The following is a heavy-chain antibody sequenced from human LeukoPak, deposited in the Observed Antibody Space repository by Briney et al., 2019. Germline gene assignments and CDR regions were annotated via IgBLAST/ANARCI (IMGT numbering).Heavy chain of an antibody. CDR2: ISAYNGNT. V-gene: IGHV1-18*01. CDR3: ARDRRGSGYDPGVWFDP. J-gene: IGHJ5*02. Sequence: ASVKVSCKASGYTFTSYGISWVRQAPGQGLEWMGWISAYNGNTSYAQKLQGRVTMTIDTSTSTAYMELRSLRFDNTAVYYCARDRRGSGYDPGVWFDPWGQGTLVTVSS. D-gene: IGHD5-12*01. CDR1: GYTFTSYG.